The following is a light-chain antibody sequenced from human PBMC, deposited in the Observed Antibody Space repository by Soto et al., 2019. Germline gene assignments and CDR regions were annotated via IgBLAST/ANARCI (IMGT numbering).Light chain of an antibody. CDR3: QQYHTGPPLT. Sequence: VMPQSPDTPSVSPGERATLSCMASQSVSSNLAWYQHKPGQAPRLLIYGASTRATGIPARFSGSGSGTEFTLTISSLQSEDFAVYYCQQYHTGPPLTFGGGTKVDIK. CDR1: QSVSSN. V-gene: IGKV3-15*01. CDR2: GAS. J-gene: IGKJ4*01.